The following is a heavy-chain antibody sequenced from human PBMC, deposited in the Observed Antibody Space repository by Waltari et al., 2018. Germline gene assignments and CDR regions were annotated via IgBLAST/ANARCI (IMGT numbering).Heavy chain of an antibody. CDR2: ISASGGT. CDR3: ARGPAYYFDY. J-gene: IGHJ4*02. V-gene: IGHV3-23*01. Sequence: EVQLLESGGGLVQPGGSLTLSCAASGITFSSSPMRWVRQAPGKWLEWVSTISASGGTFYADSVKGRFTVSRDSSKNTLSLQMNSLRAEDTAVYYCARGPAYYFDYWDQGTLVTVSS. CDR1: GITFSSSP.